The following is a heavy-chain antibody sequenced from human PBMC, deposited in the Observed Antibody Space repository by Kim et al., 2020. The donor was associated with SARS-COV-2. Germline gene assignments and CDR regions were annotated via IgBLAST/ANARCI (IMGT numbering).Heavy chain of an antibody. Sequence: DSVKGRFTISRDNSKNTLYLQMNSLRAEDTAVYYCAKVGSSGGPNGDFDYWGQGTLVTVSS. J-gene: IGHJ4*02. CDR3: AKVGSSGGPNGDFDY. V-gene: IGHV3-23*01. D-gene: IGHD6-25*01.